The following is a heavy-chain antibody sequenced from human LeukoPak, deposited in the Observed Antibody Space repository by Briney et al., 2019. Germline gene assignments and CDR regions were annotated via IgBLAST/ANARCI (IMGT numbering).Heavy chain of an antibody. CDR3: ARVRLGRGLDY. CDR2: IHTSGST. J-gene: IGHJ4*02. Sequence: SETLSLTCTVSGDSISSSYWGWIRQPAGKGLEWIGRIHTSGSTYYSPSLKSRVTMSVDTSTDQFSLKLSSVTAADTAMYYCARVRLGRGLDYWGQGTLVTVSS. V-gene: IGHV4-4*07. CDR1: GDSISSSY. D-gene: IGHD6-19*01.